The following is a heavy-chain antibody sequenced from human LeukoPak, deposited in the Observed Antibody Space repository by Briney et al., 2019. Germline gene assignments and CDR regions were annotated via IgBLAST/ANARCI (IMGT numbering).Heavy chain of an antibody. D-gene: IGHD5-18*01. CDR2: IYSSGST. CDR1: GGSISSYH. V-gene: IGHV4-59*01. J-gene: IGHJ4*02. CDR3: ARGQKYRNGYAVTELGSGYFDY. Sequence: SETLSLTCTVSGGSISSYHWSWIRQPPGKGLECIGYIYSSGSTNYNPSLRSRVTISVDTSKNQFSLTLSSVTAADTAVYYCARGQKYRNGYAVTELGSGYFDYWGQGTLVTVSS.